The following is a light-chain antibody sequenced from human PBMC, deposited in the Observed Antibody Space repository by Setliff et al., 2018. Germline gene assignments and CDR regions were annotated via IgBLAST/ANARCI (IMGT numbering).Light chain of an antibody. CDR2: DVS. J-gene: IGLJ1*01. CDR1: SSDVGGFKY. Sequence: QSALDQPASVSGSPGQSITISCTGTSSDVGGFKYVSWYQQHAGKAPKLVIYDVSNRPSGVSKRFSGSKSGNTASLTISGLQTEDEADYYCSSETDRSSTTFVFGTGTKVTVL. V-gene: IGLV2-14*03. CDR3: SSETDRSSTTFV.